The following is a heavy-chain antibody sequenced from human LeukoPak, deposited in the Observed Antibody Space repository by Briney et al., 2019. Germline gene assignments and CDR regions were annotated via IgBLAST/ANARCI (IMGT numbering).Heavy chain of an antibody. D-gene: IGHD3-10*01. CDR2: IIPFFGTA. Sequence: GASVKVSCKASGGTFTNYAISWVRQAPGQGLEWMGGIIPFFGTANYAQKFQGRVSVTTDESTSTAYMELRSLTSEDTAVYYCAGSGTDINCISLGYFQHWGQGTLVTVSS. J-gene: IGHJ1*01. V-gene: IGHV1-69*05. CDR1: GGTFTNYA. CDR3: AGSGTDINCISLGYFQH.